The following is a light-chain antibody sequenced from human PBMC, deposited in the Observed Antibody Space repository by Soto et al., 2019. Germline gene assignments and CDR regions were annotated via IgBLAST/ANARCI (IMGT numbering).Light chain of an antibody. J-gene: IGLJ3*02. CDR2: NTN. CDR3: LLYIGSGIWV. CDR1: SGSVSTNYY. V-gene: IGLV8-61*01. Sequence: QAVVTQEPSFSVSPGATITLTCGLSSGSVSTNYYPSWYHQTPGQIPRTLIYNTNTRSSGVPDRFSGSILGNKADLTIAGAQADDESDYYCLLYIGSGIWVFGGGTKVTVL.